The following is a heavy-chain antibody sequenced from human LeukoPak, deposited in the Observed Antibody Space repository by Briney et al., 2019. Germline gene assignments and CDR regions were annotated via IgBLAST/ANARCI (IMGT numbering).Heavy chain of an antibody. CDR1: GFTFSDYY. CDR2: ISSSGSTI. CDR3: ARESRYCSGGSCYYRERYFDY. V-gene: IGHV3-11*01. Sequence: GGSLRLSCAASGFTFSDYYMSWLRQAPGKGLEWVSYISSSGSTIYYADSVKGRFTISRDNAKNSLYLQMNSLRAEDTAVYYCARESRYCSGGSCYYRERYFDYWGQGTLVTVSS. J-gene: IGHJ4*02. D-gene: IGHD2-15*01.